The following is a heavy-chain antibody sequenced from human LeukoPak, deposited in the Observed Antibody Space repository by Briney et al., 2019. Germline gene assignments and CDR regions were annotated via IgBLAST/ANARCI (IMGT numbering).Heavy chain of an antibody. D-gene: IGHD6-13*01. J-gene: IGHJ4*02. Sequence: ASVKVSCKASGYTFTGYYMHWVRQAPGQGLEWMGRINPNSGGTNHAQKFQGRVTMTRDTSISTAYMELSRLRSDDTAVYYCARDRSSSSWYSDFDYWGQGTLVTVSS. V-gene: IGHV1-2*06. CDR2: INPNSGGT. CDR3: ARDRSSSSWYSDFDY. CDR1: GYTFTGYY.